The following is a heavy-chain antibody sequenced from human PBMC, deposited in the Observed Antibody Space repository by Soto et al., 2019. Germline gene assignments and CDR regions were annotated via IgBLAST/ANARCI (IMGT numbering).Heavy chain of an antibody. J-gene: IGHJ6*02. Sequence: GGSLRLSCAASGFTFSSYGMHWVRQAPGKGLEWVAVIWYDGSNKYYADSVKGRFTISRDNSKNTLYLQMNSLRAEDTAVYYCARDSPVLRFLEWLSPHGMDVWGQGTTVTVSS. CDR2: IWYDGSNK. D-gene: IGHD3-3*01. V-gene: IGHV3-33*01. CDR1: GFTFSSYG. CDR3: ARDSPVLRFLEWLSPHGMDV.